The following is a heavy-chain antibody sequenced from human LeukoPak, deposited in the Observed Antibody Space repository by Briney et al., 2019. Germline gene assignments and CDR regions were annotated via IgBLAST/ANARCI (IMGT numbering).Heavy chain of an antibody. Sequence: SETLSLACTVSGGSISSSSYYWGWIRQPPGKGLEWIGSIYYSGSTYYNPSLKSRVTISVDTSKNQFSLKLSSVTAADTAVYYCARAVADSSGYIGLIDYWGQGTLVTVSS. CDR3: ARAVADSSGYIGLIDY. J-gene: IGHJ4*02. CDR1: GGSISSSSYY. CDR2: IYYSGST. V-gene: IGHV4-39*07. D-gene: IGHD3-22*01.